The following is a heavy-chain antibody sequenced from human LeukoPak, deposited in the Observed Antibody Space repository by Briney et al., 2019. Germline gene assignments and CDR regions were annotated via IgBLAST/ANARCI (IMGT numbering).Heavy chain of an antibody. CDR2: IYTSGST. D-gene: IGHD5-18*01. CDR3: ARGVDTAMAEPHYFDY. V-gene: IGHV4-61*02. J-gene: IGHJ4*02. CDR1: GGSISSGSYY. Sequence: SETLSLTCTVSGGSISSGSYYWSWIRQPAGKGLEWIGRIYTSGSTNYNPSLKSRVTISVDTSKNQFSLKLSSVTAADTAVYYCARGVDTAMAEPHYFDYWGQGTLVTVSS.